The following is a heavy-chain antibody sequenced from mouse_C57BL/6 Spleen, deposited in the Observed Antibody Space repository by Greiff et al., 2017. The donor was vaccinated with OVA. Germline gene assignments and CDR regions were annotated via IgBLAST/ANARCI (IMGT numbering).Heavy chain of an antibody. Sequence: QVQLQQPGAELVRPGSSVKLSCKASGYTFTSYWMDWVKQRPGQGLEWIGNIYPSDSETHYNQKFKDKATLTVDKSSSTAYMQLSSLTSEDSAVYYCARGDWGPAWFAYWGQGTLVTVSA. D-gene: IGHD4-1*01. V-gene: IGHV1-61*01. CDR3: ARGDWGPAWFAY. J-gene: IGHJ3*01. CDR1: GYTFTSYW. CDR2: IYPSDSET.